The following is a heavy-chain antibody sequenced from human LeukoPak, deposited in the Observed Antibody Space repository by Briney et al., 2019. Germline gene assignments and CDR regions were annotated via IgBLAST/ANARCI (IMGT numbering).Heavy chain of an antibody. J-gene: IGHJ4*02. Sequence: PGRYWRSSCAASGFSASTAWMSWCRQSPGKGPEWVGRVKRTTDGGTADYAAPVKGRFTISRDDSEDTLYLQMNSLKTEHTAVYYCTTYYDYVWGSYRPKRINYLDYWGQGTLVTVSS. D-gene: IGHD3-16*02. CDR2: VKRTTDGGTA. V-gene: IGHV3-15*01. CDR1: GFSASTAW. CDR3: TTYYDYVWGSYRPKRINYLDY.